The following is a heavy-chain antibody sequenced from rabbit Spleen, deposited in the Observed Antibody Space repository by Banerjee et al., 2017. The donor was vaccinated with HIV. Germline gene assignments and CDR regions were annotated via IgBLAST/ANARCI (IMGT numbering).Heavy chain of an antibody. CDR3: ARDTGSSFSSYGMDL. CDR1: GFTFSDFY. V-gene: IGHV1S45*01. D-gene: IGHD8-1*01. CDR2: IYTSSSGNT. Sequence: QEQLEESGGDLVKPEGSLTLTCTASGFTFSDFYMCWVRQAPGKGLEWIASIYTSSSGNTYYANWAKGRFTISKTSSTTVTLQMTSLTAADTATYFCARDTGSSFSSYGMDLWGPGTLVTVS. J-gene: IGHJ6*01.